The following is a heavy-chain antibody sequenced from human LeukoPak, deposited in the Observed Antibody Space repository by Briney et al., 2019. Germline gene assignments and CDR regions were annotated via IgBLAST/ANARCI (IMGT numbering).Heavy chain of an antibody. CDR1: GGTFSSYT. CDR3: ARGGYYDSSGYLDAFDI. J-gene: IGHJ3*02. V-gene: IGHV1-69*02. Sequence: SVKVSCKASGGTFSSYTISWGRHAPGQGLEWMGRIIPILGIANYAQKFQGRVKITAEKSTSTAYMELSSLRSEDTAVYYCARGGYYDSSGYLDAFDIWGQGTMVTVSS. CDR2: IIPILGIA. D-gene: IGHD3-22*01.